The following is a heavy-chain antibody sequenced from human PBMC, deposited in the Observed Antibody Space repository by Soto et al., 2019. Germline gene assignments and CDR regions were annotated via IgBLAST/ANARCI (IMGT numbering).Heavy chain of an antibody. D-gene: IGHD4-17*01. CDR2: MSYSGTS. Sequence: LSLTCRVSGTSIESYYWTWLRQAPGKGPEWIGYMSYSGTSDFNPSLKSRVSIIVDTSKSQFSLKLNFVTAADTAIYYCARATYGGLTTGWGPGIPVTVSS. CDR1: GTSIESYY. J-gene: IGHJ4*02. CDR3: ARATYGGLTTG. V-gene: IGHV4-59*01.